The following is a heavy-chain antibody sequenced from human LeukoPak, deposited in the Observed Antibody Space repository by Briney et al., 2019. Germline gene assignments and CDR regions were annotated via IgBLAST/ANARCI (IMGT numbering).Heavy chain of an antibody. D-gene: IGHD1-14*01. CDR2: IYYSGST. Sequence: SETLSLTCTVSGGSISSYYWSWIRQPPGKGLEWIGYIYYSGSTNYNPSLKSRVTISVDTSKNQFSLKLSSVTAADTAVYYCARAPGRNSAPGYWGQGTLVTVSS. CDR3: ARAPGRNSAPGY. V-gene: IGHV4-59*01. J-gene: IGHJ4*02. CDR1: GGSISSYY.